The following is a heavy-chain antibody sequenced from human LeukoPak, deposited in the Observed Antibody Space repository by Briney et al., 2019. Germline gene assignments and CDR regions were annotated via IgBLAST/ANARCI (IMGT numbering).Heavy chain of an antibody. J-gene: IGHJ6*02. D-gene: IGHD4-17*01. CDR3: AREGIDYGDYRGMDV. CDR2: ISYDGRNK. V-gene: IGHV3-30*04. CDR1: GFTLSSYA. Sequence: GGSLRLSCAASGFTLSSYAMHWVRQAPGKGLEWVAVISYDGRNKYYADSVKGRFTISRDNSKNTLYLQMNSLRAEDTAVYYCAREGIDYGDYRGMDVWGQGTTVTVSS.